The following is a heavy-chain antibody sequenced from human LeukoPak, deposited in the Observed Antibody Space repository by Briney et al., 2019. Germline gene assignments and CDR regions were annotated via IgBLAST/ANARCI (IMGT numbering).Heavy chain of an antibody. D-gene: IGHD2-2*01. V-gene: IGHV4-31*03. Sequence: SETLSLTCTVSGGSISSGDYYWSWIRQHPGKGLEWIGYIYYSGSTYYNPSLKSRVTISVDTSKDQFSLKLSSVTAADTAVYYCARARRLPPAMRVGAFDIWGQGTMVTVSS. CDR3: ARARRLPPAMRVGAFDI. J-gene: IGHJ3*02. CDR1: GGSISSGDYY. CDR2: IYYSGST.